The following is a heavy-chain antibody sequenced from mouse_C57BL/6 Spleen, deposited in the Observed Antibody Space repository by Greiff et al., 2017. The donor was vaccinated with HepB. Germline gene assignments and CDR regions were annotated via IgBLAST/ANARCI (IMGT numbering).Heavy chain of an antibody. Sequence: QVQLQQPGAELVKPGASVKMSCKASGYTFTSYWITWVKQRPGQGLEWIGDIYPGSGSTNYNEKFKSKATLTVDTSSSTAYMQLSSLTSEDSAVYYCARCPVWLKAMDYWGQGTSVTVSS. CDR2: IYPGSGST. D-gene: IGHD2-2*01. CDR1: GYTFTSYW. J-gene: IGHJ4*01. V-gene: IGHV1-55*01. CDR3: ARCPVWLKAMDY.